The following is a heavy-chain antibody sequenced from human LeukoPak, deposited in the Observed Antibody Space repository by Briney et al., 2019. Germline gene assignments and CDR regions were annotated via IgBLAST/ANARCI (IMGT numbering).Heavy chain of an antibody. Sequence: GASVTVSCKASGYTFTGYYMHWVRQAPGQGLAWVGWINPNSGGTNYAQKFQGRVTMTRDTSISTAYMELSRLRSDDTAVYYCARAKQWLVHHDYWGQGTLVTVSS. CDR2: INPNSGGT. D-gene: IGHD6-19*01. CDR3: ARAKQWLVHHDY. J-gene: IGHJ4*02. CDR1: GYTFTGYY. V-gene: IGHV1-2*02.